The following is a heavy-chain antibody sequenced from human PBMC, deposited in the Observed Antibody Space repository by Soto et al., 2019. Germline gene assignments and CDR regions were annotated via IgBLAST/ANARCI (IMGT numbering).Heavy chain of an antibody. V-gene: IGHV4-59*01. Sequence: SETLSLTCTVSGGSISSYYWSWIRQPPGKGLEWIGYIYYSGSTNYNPSLKSRVTISVDTSKNQFSLKLSSVTAADTAVYYCARGITIFGVVTDGMDVWGQGTTVTVSS. CDR3: ARGITIFGVVTDGMDV. CDR2: IYYSGST. CDR1: GGSISSYY. D-gene: IGHD3-3*01. J-gene: IGHJ6*02.